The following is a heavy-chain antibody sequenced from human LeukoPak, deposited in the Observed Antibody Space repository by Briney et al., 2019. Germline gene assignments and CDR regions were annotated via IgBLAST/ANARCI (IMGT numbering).Heavy chain of an antibody. CDR1: GFTFSSYA. Sequence: GGSLRLSCAASGFTFSSYAMSLVRQAPGKGLQWVSGISGRGGSTYYADSVKGQFTISRDNSKNTLYLEMTRLRAEDPAVYYCAKEASTGGVSQYWGQGTLVTVSS. CDR3: AKEASTGGVSQY. J-gene: IGHJ4*02. V-gene: IGHV3-23*01. CDR2: ISGRGGST. D-gene: IGHD2-8*02.